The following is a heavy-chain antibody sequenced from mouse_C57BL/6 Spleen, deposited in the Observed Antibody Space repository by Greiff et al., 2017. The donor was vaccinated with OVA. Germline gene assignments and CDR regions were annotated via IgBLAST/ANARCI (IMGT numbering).Heavy chain of an antibody. CDR1: GFTFTDYY. D-gene: IGHD3-1*01. CDR3: ARWGLGLGFDY. Sequence: EVKLMESGGGLVQPGGSLSLSCAASGFTFTDYYMSWVRQPPGKALEWLGFIRNKANGYTTEYSASVKGRFTISRDNSQSILYLQMNALRAEDSATYYCARWGLGLGFDYWGQGTTLTVSS. V-gene: IGHV7-3*01. CDR2: IRNKANGYTT. J-gene: IGHJ2*01.